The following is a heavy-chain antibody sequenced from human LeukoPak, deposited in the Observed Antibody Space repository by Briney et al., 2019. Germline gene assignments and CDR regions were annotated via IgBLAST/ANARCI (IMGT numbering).Heavy chain of an antibody. V-gene: IGHV3-53*01. J-gene: IGHJ3*02. CDR3: ARGSHSAFDI. CDR2: IYSGGNT. Sequence: GGSLRLSCAASGFTFSSYAMSWVRQAPGKGLEWVSFIYSGGNTYYADSVKGRFTISTDTSKNTLYLQMNSLRAEDTAVYYCARGSHSAFDIWGQGTMVTVSS. CDR1: GFTFSSYA. D-gene: IGHD2-15*01.